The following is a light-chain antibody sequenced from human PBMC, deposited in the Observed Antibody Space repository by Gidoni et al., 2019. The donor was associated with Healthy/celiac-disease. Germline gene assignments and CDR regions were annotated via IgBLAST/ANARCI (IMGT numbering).Light chain of an antibody. CDR1: QSVLYSSNNKNY. CDR2: WAS. CDR3: QQYYSTPTWT. V-gene: IGKV4-1*01. Sequence: DIVMTQSPDSLAVSLGERATINCKSSQSVLYSSNNKNYLAWYQQKPGQPPKLLIYWASTRESGVPDRFSGSGSGTDFTLTISSLQAEDVAVYYCQQYYSTPTWTFGPETKVEIK. J-gene: IGKJ1*01.